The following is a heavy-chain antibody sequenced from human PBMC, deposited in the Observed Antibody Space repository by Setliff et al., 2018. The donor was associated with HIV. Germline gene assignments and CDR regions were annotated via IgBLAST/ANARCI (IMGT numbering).Heavy chain of an antibody. Sequence: GASVKVSCKASGYTFTAYYIHWVRQAPGQGLEWMGRIYPNSGGTNFAQKFQGRVTMTEDTSIDTAYMRMSSLRSEDTAVYYCARAQGYCSSTSCYFQDRFDPWGQGTLVTVSS. CDR3: ARAQGYCSSTSCYFQDRFDP. D-gene: IGHD2-2*01. V-gene: IGHV1-2*06. J-gene: IGHJ5*02. CDR1: GYTFTAYY. CDR2: IYPNSGGT.